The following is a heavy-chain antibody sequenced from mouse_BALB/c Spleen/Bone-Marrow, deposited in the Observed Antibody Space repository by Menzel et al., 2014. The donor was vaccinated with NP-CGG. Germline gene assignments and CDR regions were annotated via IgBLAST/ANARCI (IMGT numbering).Heavy chain of an antibody. D-gene: IGHD2-3*01. Sequence: VQLQQSGAELVKPGASVKLSCKASGYTFTSYWIHWVKLRPGHGLEWIGEINPSNGRTNYNEKFKNKATLTVDKSSSTAYIHLSSLTSEDTAVYYCARYDGPAWFAYWGQGTLVTVS. CDR2: INPSNGRT. CDR3: ARYDGPAWFAY. J-gene: IGHJ3*01. V-gene: IGHV1S81*02. CDR1: GYTFTSYW.